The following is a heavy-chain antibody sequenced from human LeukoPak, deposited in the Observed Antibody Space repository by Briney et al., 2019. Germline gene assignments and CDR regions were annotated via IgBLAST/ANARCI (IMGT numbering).Heavy chain of an antibody. D-gene: IGHD3-16*01. CDR1: GFTFSSYM. J-gene: IGHJ4*02. V-gene: IGHV3-74*01. Sequence: GGSLRLSCAASGFTFSSYMMHWVRQAPGKGLVWVSHITNDGIIRYADSVKGRFTISRDNAKNTLYLQMNSLRAEDTAVYYCARDWRGSLDYWGQGTLVTVSS. CDR2: ITNDGII. CDR3: ARDWRGSLDY.